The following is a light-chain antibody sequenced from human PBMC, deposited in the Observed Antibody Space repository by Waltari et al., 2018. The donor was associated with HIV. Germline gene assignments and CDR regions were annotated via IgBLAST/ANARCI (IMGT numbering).Light chain of an antibody. Sequence: SYELTQPSSVSVSPGQTARITCLGDALTKYYARWYQQKPGQAPVLVIYKNTERPSGIPGRFSGSRSGTTVTLTISGAQVGDEADYYCFSAADDNLRVFGGGTKLTVL. J-gene: IGLJ3*02. CDR2: KNT. CDR1: ALTKYY. CDR3: FSAADDNLRV. V-gene: IGLV3-27*01.